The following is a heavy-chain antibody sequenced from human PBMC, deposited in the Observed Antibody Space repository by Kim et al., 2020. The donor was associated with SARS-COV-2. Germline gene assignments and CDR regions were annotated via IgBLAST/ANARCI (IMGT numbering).Heavy chain of an antibody. CDR3: ARNRVCFGPPHYPFYV. J-gene: IGHJ6*02. CDR2: INAAIGTT. Sequence: ASVKVSCKASGYTFTSYAMHWVRQAPGQRLEWMGWINAAIGTTNYSQKFQGRVTITRDTSASTAYMELSSLRSEDTAVYYCARNRVCFGPPHYPFYVCGQ. CDR1: GYTFTSYA. V-gene: IGHV1-3*01. D-gene: IGHD3-10*01.